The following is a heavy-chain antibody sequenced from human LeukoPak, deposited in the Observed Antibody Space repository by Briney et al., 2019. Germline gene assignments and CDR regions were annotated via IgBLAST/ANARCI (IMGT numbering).Heavy chain of an antibody. CDR1: GGSISSYY. CDR2: IYYSGST. Sequence: PSETLSLTCTVSGGSISSYYWSWIRQPPGKGLEWIGYIYYSGSTNYNPSLKSRVTISVDTSKNQFSLKLSSVTAADTPVYYCARDLRVVVPGRQHNWFDPWGQGTLVTVSS. CDR3: ARDLRVVVPGRQHNWFDP. V-gene: IGHV4-59*01. J-gene: IGHJ5*02. D-gene: IGHD2-2*01.